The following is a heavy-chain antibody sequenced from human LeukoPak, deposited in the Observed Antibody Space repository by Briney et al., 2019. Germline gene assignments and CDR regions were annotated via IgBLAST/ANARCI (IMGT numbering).Heavy chain of an antibody. D-gene: IGHD3-10*01. CDR1: GFTFSSYA. J-gene: IGHJ4*02. V-gene: IGHV3-23*01. CDR3: AKTGITMVRGAQDY. CDR2: ISGSGGST. Sequence: GGSLRLSCVASGFTFSSYAMSWVRQAPGKGLEWVSAISGSGGSTYYADSVKGRFTISRDNSKNTLYLQMNSLRAEDTAVYYCAKTGITMVRGAQDYWGQGTLVTVSS.